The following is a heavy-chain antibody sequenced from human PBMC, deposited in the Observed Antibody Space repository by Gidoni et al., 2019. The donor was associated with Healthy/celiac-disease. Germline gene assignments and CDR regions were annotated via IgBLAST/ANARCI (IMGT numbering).Heavy chain of an antibody. D-gene: IGHD3-22*01. V-gene: IGHV3-11*06. Sequence: QVQLVESGGGLVKPGGSLRLSCAASRFTFSDYYMSWIRQAPGKGLEWVSYISSSSSYTSYADSVKGRFTISRDNAKNSLYLQMNSLRAEDTAVYYCARGYYDSGGYYYPDYWGQGTLVTVSA. CDR1: RFTFSDYY. CDR3: ARGYYDSGGYYYPDY. J-gene: IGHJ4*02. CDR2: ISSSSSYT.